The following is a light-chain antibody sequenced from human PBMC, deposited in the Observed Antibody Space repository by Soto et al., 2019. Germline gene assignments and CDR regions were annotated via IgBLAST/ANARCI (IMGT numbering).Light chain of an antibody. Sequence: ESVLMQSPGTLSLSPGERATLSCRASQTVNNNYLAWYQQKPGQAPRLLIDGASSRATGIPDRFSGSGSGTDFTLTISRLEPEDFAVYYCQQYGTSPPLTFGGGTKVEIK. CDR2: GAS. V-gene: IGKV3-20*01. CDR1: QTVNNNY. J-gene: IGKJ4*01. CDR3: QQYGTSPPLT.